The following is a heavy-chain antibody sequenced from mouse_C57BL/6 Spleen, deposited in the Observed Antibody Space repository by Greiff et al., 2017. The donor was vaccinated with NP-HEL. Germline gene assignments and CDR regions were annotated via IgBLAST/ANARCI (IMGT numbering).Heavy chain of an antibody. D-gene: IGHD2-4*01. CDR1: GFTFSSYG. V-gene: IGHV5-6*01. Sequence: EVQGVESGGDLVKPGGSLKLSCAASGFTFSSYGMSWVRQTPDKRLEWVATISSGGSYTYYPDSVKGRFTISRDNAKNTLYLQMSSLMSEDTAMCYCARQGKYYDYDWYFDVWGTGTTVTVSS. CDR3: ARQGKYYDYDWYFDV. CDR2: ISSGGSYT. J-gene: IGHJ1*03.